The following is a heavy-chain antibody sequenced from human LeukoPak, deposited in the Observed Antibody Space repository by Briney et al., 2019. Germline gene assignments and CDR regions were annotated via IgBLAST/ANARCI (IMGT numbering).Heavy chain of an antibody. J-gene: IGHJ4*02. V-gene: IGHV3-23*01. CDR3: AKRYCSGGNCCPDY. CDR1: GGSISSGGYY. D-gene: IGHD2-15*01. CDR2: ISGSGGAT. Sequence: PSETLSLTCTVSGGSISSGGYYWSWVRQAPGKGLEWVSAISGSGGATYHADSVKGRFTISRDNSKNTLYLQMNSLRVEDTAVYYCAKRYCSGGNCCPDYWGQGTLVTVSS.